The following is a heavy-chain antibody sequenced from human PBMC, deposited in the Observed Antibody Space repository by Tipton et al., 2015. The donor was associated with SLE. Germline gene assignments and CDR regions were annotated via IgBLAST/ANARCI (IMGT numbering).Heavy chain of an antibody. J-gene: IGHJ6*02. D-gene: IGHD3-16*01. CDR1: GFTFSSYS. CDR3: ATDLGVPRLEDSYYYGLDV. Sequence: GSLRLSCAASGFTFSSYSMSWVRQAPGKGLEWVSSISSSSSYIYNADSVKGRFTISRDNSKNTLYLQMNSLRAEDTAVYYCATDLGVPRLEDSYYYGLDVWGQGTTVTVSS. CDR2: ISSSSSYI. V-gene: IGHV3-21*01.